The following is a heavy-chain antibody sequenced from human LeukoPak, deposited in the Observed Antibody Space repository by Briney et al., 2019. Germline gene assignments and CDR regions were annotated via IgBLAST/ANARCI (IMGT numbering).Heavy chain of an antibody. Sequence: GGSLRLSCAASGFTFSTYSMTWVRQAPGKGLEWISSISGGSTYIYYADSVRGRFTISRDNAKNSLYLQMNSLRGEDTALYYCARDDVTTNGGVIADSRLFDIWGQGTMVTVSS. J-gene: IGHJ3*02. CDR3: ARDDVTTNGGVIADSRLFDI. CDR2: ISGGSTYI. D-gene: IGHD2-8*02. V-gene: IGHV3-21*01. CDR1: GFTFSTYS.